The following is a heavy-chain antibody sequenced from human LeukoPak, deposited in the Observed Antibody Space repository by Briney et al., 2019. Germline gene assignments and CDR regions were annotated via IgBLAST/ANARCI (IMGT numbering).Heavy chain of an antibody. CDR1: GFHFSNYG. CDR3: ARDSDTAMPLAAS. J-gene: IGHJ4*02. D-gene: IGHD5-18*01. V-gene: IGHV3-30*02. CDR2: IRYDGTTI. Sequence: GGSLRLSCAAFGFHFSNYGMHWVRQAPGKGLEWVTFIRYDGTTIYYADSVKGRFTISRDNAKNSLYLQMNSLRAEDTAVYYCARDSDTAMPLAASWGQGTLVTVSS.